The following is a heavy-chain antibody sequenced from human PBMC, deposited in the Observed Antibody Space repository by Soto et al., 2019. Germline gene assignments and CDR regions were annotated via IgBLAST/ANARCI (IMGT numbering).Heavy chain of an antibody. D-gene: IGHD5-12*01. J-gene: IGHJ4*02. CDR1: GGSISSSSYY. CDR3: ARHEWNRGYSGY. CDR2: IYYSGST. Sequence: SETLSLTCTVSGGSISSSSYYWGWIRQPPGKGLEWIGSIYYSGSTYYNPSLKSRVTISVDTSKNQFSLKLSSVTAADTAVYYCARHEWNRGYSGYWGQGTLVTVSS. V-gene: IGHV4-39*01.